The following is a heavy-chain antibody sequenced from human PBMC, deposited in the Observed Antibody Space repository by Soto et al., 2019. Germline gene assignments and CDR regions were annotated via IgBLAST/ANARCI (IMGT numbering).Heavy chain of an antibody. CDR1: GFTFSSYG. CDR3: ATYTTVTFDLYFQH. D-gene: IGHD4-17*01. CDR2: ISYDGSNK. J-gene: IGHJ1*01. V-gene: IGHV3-30*03. Sequence: GGSLRLSCAASGFTFSSYGMHWVRQAPGKGLEWVAVISYDGSNKYYADSVKGRFTISRDNSKNTLYLQMNSLRAEDTAVYYCATYTTVTFDLYFQHWGQGTLVTVSS.